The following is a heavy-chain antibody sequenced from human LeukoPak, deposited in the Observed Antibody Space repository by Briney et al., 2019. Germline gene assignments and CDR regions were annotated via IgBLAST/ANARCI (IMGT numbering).Heavy chain of an antibody. CDR3: ARGRPDTSVPRTYYMDV. J-gene: IGHJ6*03. V-gene: IGHV1-8*01. CDR1: GYTFTSFD. D-gene: IGHD5-18*01. CDR2: MSPNTGNT. Sequence: ASVKVSCKASGYTFTSFDIFWVRLATGQGLEWVGWMSPNTGNTGSAQKFQGRVTFTRDTSISTSFMELSSLRSEDTAIYYCARGRPDTSVPRTYYMDVWGKGTTVTVSS.